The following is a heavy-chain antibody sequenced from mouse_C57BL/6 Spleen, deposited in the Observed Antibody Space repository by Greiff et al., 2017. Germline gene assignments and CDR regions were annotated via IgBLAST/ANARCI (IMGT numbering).Heavy chain of an antibody. Sequence: QVQLQQSGPGLVQPSQSLSITCTVSGFSLTSYGVHWVRQSPGKGLEWLGVIWSGGSTDYNAAFISRLSISKDNSKSQVFFKMNSLQADDTAIYYCARNHYYGSSQFAYWGQGTLVTVSA. J-gene: IGHJ3*01. V-gene: IGHV2-2*01. D-gene: IGHD1-1*01. CDR2: IWSGGST. CDR1: GFSLTSYG. CDR3: ARNHYYGSSQFAY.